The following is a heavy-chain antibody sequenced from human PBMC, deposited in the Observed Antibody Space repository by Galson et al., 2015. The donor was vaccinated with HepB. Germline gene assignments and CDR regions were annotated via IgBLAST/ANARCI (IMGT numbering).Heavy chain of an antibody. CDR1: GFTFSSYW. CDR3: ARGHPFNYYYYGVDV. V-gene: IGHV3-7*03. J-gene: IGHJ6*02. Sequence: SLRLSCAASGFTFSSYWMSWVRQAPGKGLEWVANIKQDGSEKYYVDSVKGRFTISRDNAKNSLYLQMNSLRAEDTAVYYCARGHPFNYYYYGVDVWGQGTTVTVSS. CDR2: IKQDGSEK.